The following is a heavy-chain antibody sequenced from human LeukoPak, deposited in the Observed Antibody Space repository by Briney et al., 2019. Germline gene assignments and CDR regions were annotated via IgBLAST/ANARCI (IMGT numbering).Heavy chain of an antibody. CDR3: AKTRIVCTSVSCPGGGFDY. J-gene: IGHJ4*01. Sequence: GGSLRLSCAASRFIFNSYAISWVRQAPGKGLEWVSSISGSGGSTYYADSVKGRFTISRDNSKNTLYLQMNSLRAEDTAVYYCAKTRIVCTSVSCPGGGFDYWGHGTLVTVSS. CDR2: ISGSGGST. D-gene: IGHD2-2*01. V-gene: IGHV3-23*01. CDR1: RFIFNSYA.